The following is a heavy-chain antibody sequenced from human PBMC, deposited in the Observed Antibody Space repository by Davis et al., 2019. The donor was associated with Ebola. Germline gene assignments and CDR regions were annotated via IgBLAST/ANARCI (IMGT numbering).Heavy chain of an antibody. D-gene: IGHD2-2*01. V-gene: IGHV3-21*04. CDR3: ARYCSRSTCTRGMDV. Sequence: RGSLRLSCAASKFSFDTSNMNWVRQRPGKVLEWVPYISSRSSDIYYGDSVKGRFTVSRDNVKKVLFLQMNSLRDEDTAVYFCARYCSRSTCTRGMDVWGKGTAVTVSS. J-gene: IGHJ6*03. CDR1: KFSFDTSN. CDR2: ISSRSSDI.